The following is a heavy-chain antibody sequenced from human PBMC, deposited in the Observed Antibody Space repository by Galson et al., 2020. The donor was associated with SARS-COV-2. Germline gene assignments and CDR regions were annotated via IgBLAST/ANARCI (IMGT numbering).Heavy chain of an antibody. D-gene: IGHD6-6*01. CDR1: GFTFNDYG. V-gene: IGHV3-33*05. J-gene: IGHJ4*02. CDR2: LSHDGGDF. CDR3: ARDWMLRAMSIGVFEY. Sequence: GGSLRLSCVASGFTFNDYGMHWVRQAPGKGLEWVAALSHDGGDFHYADSVKGRFTISKDNSRNTVYLQMNSLRAEDTAVYYCARDWMLRAMSIGVFEYWGQGALVTVSS.